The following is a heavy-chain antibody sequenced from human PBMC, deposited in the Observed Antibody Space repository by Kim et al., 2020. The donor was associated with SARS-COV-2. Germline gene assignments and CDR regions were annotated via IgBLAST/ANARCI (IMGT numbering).Heavy chain of an antibody. CDR1: GFTFSSYS. V-gene: IGHV3-21*01. D-gene: IGHD3-10*01. CDR3: ARVYGGYYYYYGIDV. CDR2: SSSSSSYI. J-gene: IGHJ6*02. Sequence: GGSLRLSCAASGFTFSSYSMNWGRQAPGKGREWVSSSSSSSSYIYYADSVKGRFTISRDNAKNSLYLQMNSLRAEDTAVYYCARVYGGYYYYYGIDVWGQGTTVTVSS.